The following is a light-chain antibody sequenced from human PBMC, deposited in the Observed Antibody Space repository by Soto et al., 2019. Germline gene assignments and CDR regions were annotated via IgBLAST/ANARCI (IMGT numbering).Light chain of an antibody. CDR3: QQYVSSPFT. CDR2: DTS. CDR1: QTVRSNY. V-gene: IGKV3-20*01. J-gene: IGKJ3*01. Sequence: EIVLTQSPGTLSLSPGDRATLSCRASQTVRSNYLAWYQQKPGQAPRLVIYDTSTRATGIPDRFSGSGSGTDFTLTISRLEPEDFAVYSCQQYVSSPFTFGPGTKLYIK.